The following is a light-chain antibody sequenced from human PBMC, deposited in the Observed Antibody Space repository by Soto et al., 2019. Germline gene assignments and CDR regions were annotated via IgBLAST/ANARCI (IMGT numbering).Light chain of an antibody. CDR2: EVT. J-gene: IGLJ2*01. CDR1: SSDIGAHNF. V-gene: IGLV2-14*01. Sequence: QSALTQPASASGSPGQSITLSCAGTSSDIGAHNFVSWYQHHPGKAPKLIIYEVTKWPSGVSTRFSGSKAGNTASLTISGLQAEDEADYYCNSYTLSRTVVFGGGTKLTVL. CDR3: NSYTLSRTVV.